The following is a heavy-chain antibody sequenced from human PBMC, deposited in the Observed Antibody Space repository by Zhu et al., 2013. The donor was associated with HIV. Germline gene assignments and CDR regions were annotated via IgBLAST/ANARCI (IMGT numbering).Heavy chain of an antibody. J-gene: IGHJ6*02. D-gene: IGHD3-22*01. V-gene: IGHV1-69*01. CDR2: IIPIFGTA. CDR3: ARGTYYYDSSGHSRKSGMDV. CDR1: RHSAAML. Sequence: QVQLVQSGLRXXLVLXVXAXLRHSAAMLSAGCDRPLGQGLEWMGGIIPIFGTANYAQKFQGRVTITADESTSTAYMELSSLRSEDTAVYYCARGTYYYDSSGHSRKSGMDVWGQGTTVTASS.